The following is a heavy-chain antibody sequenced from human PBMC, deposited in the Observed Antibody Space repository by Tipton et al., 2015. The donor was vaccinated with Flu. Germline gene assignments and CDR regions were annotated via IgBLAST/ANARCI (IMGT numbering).Heavy chain of an antibody. V-gene: IGHV3-30*03. CDR2: ISYDGSYE. J-gene: IGHJ4*02. Sequence: SLRLSCAASGFTFSNFGMHWVRQAPGKGLEWVAIISYDGSYEYFADSVKGRFTISRDNSKNTLYLQMSSLRTEDTALYYCARELRTLYYPSGTYQNFDYWGQGALVIVSS. CDR3: ARELRTLYYPSGTYQNFDY. D-gene: IGHD3-10*01. CDR1: GFTFSNFG.